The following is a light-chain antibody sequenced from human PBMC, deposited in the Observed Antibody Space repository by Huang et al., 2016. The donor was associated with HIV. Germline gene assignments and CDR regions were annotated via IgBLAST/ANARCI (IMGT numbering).Light chain of an antibody. CDR1: QSVSSY. V-gene: IGKV3-11*01. CDR3: QQRSNWRIT. J-gene: IGKJ4*01. Sequence: EIVLTQSPATLSLSPGERATLSCRASQSVSSYLAWYQQKPGQAPTLLIYDASSRATGIPARFSGSGSGTDFTLTISSLEPEDFAVYYCQQRSNWRITFGGGTKVEIK. CDR2: DAS.